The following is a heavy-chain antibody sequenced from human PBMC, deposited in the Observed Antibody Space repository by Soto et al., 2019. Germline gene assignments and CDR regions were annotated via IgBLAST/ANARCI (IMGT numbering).Heavy chain of an antibody. CDR3: AKDLFGPKGYGMDV. D-gene: IGHD3-10*01. CDR2: ISGSGGST. J-gene: IGHJ6*02. Sequence: PGGSLRLSCAASGFTFSSYAMSWVRQAPGKGLEWVPAISGSGGSTYYADSVKGRFTISRDNSKNTLYLQMNSLRAEDTAVYYCAKDLFGPKGYGMDVWGQGTTVTVSS. V-gene: IGHV3-23*01. CDR1: GFTFSSYA.